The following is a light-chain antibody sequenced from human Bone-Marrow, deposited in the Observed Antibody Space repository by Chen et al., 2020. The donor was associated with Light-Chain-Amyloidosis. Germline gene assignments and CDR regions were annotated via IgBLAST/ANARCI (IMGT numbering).Light chain of an antibody. CDR1: QDITNY. Sequence: DIQMTQSPSSLSASEGDRVTITCQASQDITNYLNWYQQKPGEAPKLLIYDASTLETGVPSRFIEGRSGTHFTFTITSLQREDIATYYCQQYADLPYTFGQGTNLEIK. J-gene: IGKJ2*01. CDR3: QQYADLPYT. V-gene: IGKV1-33*01. CDR2: DAS.